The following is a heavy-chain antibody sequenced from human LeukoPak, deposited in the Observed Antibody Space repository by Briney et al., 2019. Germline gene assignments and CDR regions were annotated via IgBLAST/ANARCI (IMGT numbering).Heavy chain of an antibody. Sequence: GASVKVSCKASGYTFTGYYMHWVRQAPGQGLEWMGWFNPNSGGTNYAQKFQGWVTMTRDTSISTAYMELSRLRSDDTAVYYCARLSTRIAVAGTWFDYWGQGTLATVSS. D-gene: IGHD6-19*01. CDR3: ARLSTRIAVAGTWFDY. CDR1: GYTFTGYY. CDR2: FNPNSGGT. J-gene: IGHJ4*02. V-gene: IGHV1-2*04.